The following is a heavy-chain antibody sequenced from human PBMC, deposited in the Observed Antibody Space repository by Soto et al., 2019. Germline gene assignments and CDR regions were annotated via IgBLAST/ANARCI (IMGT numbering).Heavy chain of an antibody. CDR3: ASNELYCSGGSCHDY. CDR2: ISAYNGNT. V-gene: IGHV1-18*01. D-gene: IGHD2-15*01. CDR1: GYTFTSYG. Sequence: ASVKVSCKASGYTFTSYGISWVRQAPGQGLEWMGWISAYNGNTNYAQKLQGRATMTTDTSTSTAYVELRSLRSDDTAVYYCASNELYCSGGSCHDYWGQGTLVTVSS. J-gene: IGHJ4*02.